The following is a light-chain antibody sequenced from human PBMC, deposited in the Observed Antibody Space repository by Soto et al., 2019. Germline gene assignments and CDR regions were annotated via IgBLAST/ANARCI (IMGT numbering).Light chain of an antibody. V-gene: IGKV3-20*01. CDR3: QQYGNSPPGT. CDR2: RAS. Sequence: VLTQSPATLSLSTGETATLSCKASEPIKTFYFGWYQHKPGQSPRLLMFRASIRATGFPDRFSGSGSGADFTLTISRLEPEDFAGYFCQQYGNSPPGTFGQRTRLE. CDR1: EPIKTFY. J-gene: IGKJ5*01.